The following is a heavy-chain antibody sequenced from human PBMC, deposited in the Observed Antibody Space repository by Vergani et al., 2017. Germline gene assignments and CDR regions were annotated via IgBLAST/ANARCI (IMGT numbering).Heavy chain of an antibody. J-gene: IGHJ6*02. CDR1: GGSISSGDYY. CDR2: IYYSGST. Sequence: QVQLPESGPGLVKPSQTLSLTCTVSGGSISSGDYYWSWIRQPPGKGLEWIGYIYYSGSTYYNPSLKSRVTISVDTSKNQFSLKLSSGTAADTAVYYCARVRRDDSSGYYYYYGMDVWGQGTTVTVSS. V-gene: IGHV4-30-4*01. D-gene: IGHD3-22*01. CDR3: ARVRRDDSSGYYYYYGMDV.